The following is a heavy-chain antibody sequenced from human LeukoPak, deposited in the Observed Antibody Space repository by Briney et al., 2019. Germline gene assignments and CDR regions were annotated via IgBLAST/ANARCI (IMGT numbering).Heavy chain of an antibody. CDR3: AMYGMYSSSWQYY. CDR1: GFTFSSYS. V-gene: IGHV3-21*01. Sequence: AGGSLRLSCAASGFTFSSYSMNWVRQAPGKGLEWVSSISSSSSYIYYADSVKGRFTISRDNAKNSLYLQMNSLRAEDTAVYYCAMYGMYSSSWQYYWGQGTLVTVSS. J-gene: IGHJ4*02. CDR2: ISSSSSYI. D-gene: IGHD6-13*01.